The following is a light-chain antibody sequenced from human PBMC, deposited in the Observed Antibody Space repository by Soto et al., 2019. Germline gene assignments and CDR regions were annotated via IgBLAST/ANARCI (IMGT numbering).Light chain of an antibody. V-gene: IGKV1-12*01. CDR3: QQANSSPRT. Sequence: DIHMTRSPSSVSASVGNMFTITCRASQGISRWLDWYQQKPGKAPKLLIYAASSLQSGVPSRFRGSGSGTDFTLTISSLQPEDFATYYCQQANSSPRTFGQGTQVDIK. J-gene: IGKJ1*01. CDR2: AAS. CDR1: QGISRW.